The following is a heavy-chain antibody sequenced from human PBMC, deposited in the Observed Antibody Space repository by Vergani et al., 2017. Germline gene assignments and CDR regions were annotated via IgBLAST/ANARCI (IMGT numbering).Heavy chain of an antibody. V-gene: IGHV3-21*01. J-gene: IGHJ4*02. D-gene: IGHD6-19*01. CDR3: ARGLLIAVASPFDY. Sequence: EVQLVESGGGLVKPGGSLRLSCAASGFTFSSYSMNWVRQAPGKGLEWVSSISSSSSYIYYADSVKGRFTISRDNAKNSLYLQMNSLRAEDTAVYYCARGLLIAVASPFDYWGQGTLVTVSS. CDR1: GFTFSSYS. CDR2: ISSSSSYI.